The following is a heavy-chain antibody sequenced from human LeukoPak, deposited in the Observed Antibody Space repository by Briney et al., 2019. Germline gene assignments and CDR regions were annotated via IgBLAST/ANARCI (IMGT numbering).Heavy chain of an antibody. J-gene: IGHJ6*02. CDR1: GASISSSSYY. V-gene: IGHV4-39*07. CDR2: IYYGGST. Sequence: SETLSLTCTVSGASISSSSYYWGWIRQPPGKGLEWIGSIYYGGSTYYNPSLKSRVTISVDTSKNQFSLKVNSVTAADTAVYYCARAVKLFGSGSYYYYYGMDVWGQGTTVTVSS. CDR3: ARAVKLFGSGSYYYYYGMDV. D-gene: IGHD3-10*01.